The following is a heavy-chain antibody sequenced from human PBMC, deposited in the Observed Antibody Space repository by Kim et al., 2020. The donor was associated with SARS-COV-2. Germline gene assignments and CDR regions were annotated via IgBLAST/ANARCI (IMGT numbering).Heavy chain of an antibody. D-gene: IGHD2-15*01. Sequence: SETLSLTCTVSGYPISSNYYWGWIRQPPGKELEWIGSIYHGENTYYNPSLKGRATMSVDTSKNQFSLRLTSVTAADTAVYYCARDLDMNRGWFDPWGQGT. CDR1: GYPISSNYY. CDR3: ARDLDMNRGWFDP. J-gene: IGHJ5*02. CDR2: IYHGENT. V-gene: IGHV4-38-2*02.